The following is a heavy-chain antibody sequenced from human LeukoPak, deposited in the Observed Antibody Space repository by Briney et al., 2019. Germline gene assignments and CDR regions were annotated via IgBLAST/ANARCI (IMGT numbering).Heavy chain of an antibody. D-gene: IGHD1-26*01. Sequence: SETLSLTCTVSGVSIANNYYYWAWIRQPPGKGLDLIGCIFHRGTTFYNSSLKSRVTISADSSKNQFSLRLTSVAAADTAVYYCATLGLLRGAGFSLATHFDFWGQGTLVTVSS. V-gene: IGHV4-39*01. J-gene: IGHJ4*02. CDR3: ATLGLLRGAGFSLATHFDF. CDR2: IFHRGTT. CDR1: GVSIANNYYY.